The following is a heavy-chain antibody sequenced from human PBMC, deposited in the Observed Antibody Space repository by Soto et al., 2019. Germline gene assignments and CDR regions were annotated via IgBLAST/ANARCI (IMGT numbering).Heavy chain of an antibody. D-gene: IGHD5-12*01. J-gene: IGHJ4*02. CDR3: ARDGFGVATTGDY. V-gene: IGHV1-18*01. CDR2: ISAYNDNT. Sequence: QVQLVQSGAEVKKPGASVKVSCKASGYTFTNYGIIWVRQAPGQGLEWMGWISAYNDNTNSAQKFRGRVSMTTYTSTSTAYMELRSLRSDDTAVYYCARDGFGVATTGDYWGQGTLVTVSS. CDR1: GYTFTNYG.